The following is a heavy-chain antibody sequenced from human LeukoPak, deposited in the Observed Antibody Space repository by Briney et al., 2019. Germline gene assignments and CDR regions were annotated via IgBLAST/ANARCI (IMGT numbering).Heavy chain of an antibody. J-gene: IGHJ6*04. D-gene: IGHD4-17*01. CDR2: IKQDGSEK. Sequence: QAGGSLRLSCAASGFTFSSYWMSWVRQAPGKGLEWVANIKQDGSEKYYVDSVRGRFTISRDNAKNSLYLQMNSLRAEDTAVYYCARDSYGDYYYGMDVWGKGTTVTVSS. V-gene: IGHV3-7*03. CDR1: GFTFSSYW. CDR3: ARDSYGDYYYGMDV.